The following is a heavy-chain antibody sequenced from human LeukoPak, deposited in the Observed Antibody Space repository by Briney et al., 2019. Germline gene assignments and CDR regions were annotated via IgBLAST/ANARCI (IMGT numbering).Heavy chain of an antibody. CDR2: ISSSSNYI. CDR1: GFTFSSYS. J-gene: IGHJ3*01. V-gene: IGHV3-21*01. CDR3: ARDLTRKWELLP. Sequence: GGSLRLSCAASGFTFSSYSMSWVRQAPGKGLEWLSSISSSSNYIFYADSVKGRSTISRDNAKSSLYLQMNSLRTEDTAVYYCARDLTRKWELLPWGQGTMVTVSS. D-gene: IGHD1-26*01.